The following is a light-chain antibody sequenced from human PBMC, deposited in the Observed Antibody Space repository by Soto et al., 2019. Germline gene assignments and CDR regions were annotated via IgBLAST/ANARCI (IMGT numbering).Light chain of an antibody. Sequence: PSSLSASVGDRVTITCRASRYIRSDLSWYQQRPGQAPKVLIYAASSLQSGVPSRFSGSGSGTEFTLTISSLQPEDVATYYCQKYNSSPRAFGHGTKVDIK. CDR2: AAS. J-gene: IGKJ1*01. CDR3: QKYNSSPRA. V-gene: IGKV1-6*01. CDR1: RYIRSD.